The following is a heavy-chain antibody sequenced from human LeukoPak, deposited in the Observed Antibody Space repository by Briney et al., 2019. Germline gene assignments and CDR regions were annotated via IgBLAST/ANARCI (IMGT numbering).Heavy chain of an antibody. CDR1: GFTFSSYA. CDR3: ARDGDLYGSGSYSDY. J-gene: IGHJ4*02. Sequence: GGSLRLSCAASGFTFSSYAMHWVRQAPGKGLEWVAVISYDGGNKYYADSVKGRFTISRDNSKNTLYLQMNSLRAEDTAVYYCARDGDLYGSGSYSDYWGQGTLVTVSS. CDR2: ISYDGGNK. V-gene: IGHV3-30*04. D-gene: IGHD3-10*01.